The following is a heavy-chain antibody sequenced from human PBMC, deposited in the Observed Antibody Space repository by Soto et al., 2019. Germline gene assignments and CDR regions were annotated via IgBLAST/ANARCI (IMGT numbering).Heavy chain of an antibody. CDR2: IYPGDSDT. D-gene: IGHD3-22*01. V-gene: IGHV5-51*01. CDR1: GYSFTSYW. J-gene: IGHJ3*02. Sequence: SLKISCKGSGYSFTSYWIGWVRQMPGKGLEWMGIIYPGDSDTRYSPSFQGQVTISADKSISTAYLQWSSLKASDTAMYYCARVRSKYDSSGYRTHDAFDIWGQGTMVTVSS. CDR3: ARVRSKYDSSGYRTHDAFDI.